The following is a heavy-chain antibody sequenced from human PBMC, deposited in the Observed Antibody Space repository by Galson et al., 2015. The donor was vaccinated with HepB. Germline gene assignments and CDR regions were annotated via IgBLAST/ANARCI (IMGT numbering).Heavy chain of an antibody. Sequence: LRLSCAASGFTFTTYSMNWVRQAPGKGLEWITSLYYGENTNYNPSLKSRVTILVDTSKNQFSLRLSSVTAADTAVYYCARGLDSSGYYNWFDPWGQGTLVTVSS. J-gene: IGHJ5*02. V-gene: IGHV4-59*01. CDR3: ARGLDSSGYYNWFDP. CDR1: GFTFTTYS. D-gene: IGHD3-22*01. CDR2: LYYGENT.